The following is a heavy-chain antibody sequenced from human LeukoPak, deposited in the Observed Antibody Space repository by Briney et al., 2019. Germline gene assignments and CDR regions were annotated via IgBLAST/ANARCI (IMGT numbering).Heavy chain of an antibody. CDR3: ARGRITIGMDV. CDR1: GYTLPSYD. V-gene: IGHV1-8*01. D-gene: IGHD3-10*01. J-gene: IGHJ6*02. CDR2: MNPNSGNT. Sequence: ASVKVSCKASGYTLPSYDINWLRQATGQGRDWMGWMNPNSGNTGYAQKFQGRVTMTRYTSISTAYMELSSLRSEDTAVCYCARGRITIGMDVWGQGTTVTVSS.